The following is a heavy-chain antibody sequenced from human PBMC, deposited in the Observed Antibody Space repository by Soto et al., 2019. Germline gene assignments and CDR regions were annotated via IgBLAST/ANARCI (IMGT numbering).Heavy chain of an antibody. CDR2: TSGSGSSI. D-gene: IGHD6-13*01. CDR3: AKGGDSSSWKNWFDP. J-gene: IGHJ5*02. CDR1: GFTFSNYA. V-gene: IGHV3-23*01. Sequence: VQLLESGGGLVQPGGSLRLSCAASGFTFSNYAMTWVRQAPGKGLEWVSGTSGSGSSIYYADSVKGRFTISRDNSKNTRYLQMNSLRAEDTAVYYCAKGGDSSSWKNWFDPWGQGTLVTVSS.